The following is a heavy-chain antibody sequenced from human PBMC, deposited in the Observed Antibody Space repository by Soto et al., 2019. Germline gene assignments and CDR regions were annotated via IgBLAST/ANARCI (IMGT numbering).Heavy chain of an antibody. CDR2: IKSKTDGGTT. Sequence: VQLVESGGGLVKPGGSLRLSCAASGFTFSNAWMSWVRQAPGKGLEWVGRIKSKTDGGTTDYAAPVKGRFTISRDDSKNTLYLQMNSLKTEDTAVYYCTTDLYYDFWSGYYSNWFDPWGQGTLVTVSS. J-gene: IGHJ5*02. CDR3: TTDLYYDFWSGYYSNWFDP. V-gene: IGHV3-15*01. CDR1: GFTFSNAW. D-gene: IGHD3-3*01.